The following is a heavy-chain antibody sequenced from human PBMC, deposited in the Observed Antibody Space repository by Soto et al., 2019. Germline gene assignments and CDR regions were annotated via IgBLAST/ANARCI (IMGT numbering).Heavy chain of an antibody. CDR1: GYTFTSYA. D-gene: IGHD3-9*01. CDR3: ARGQRYDILTGYPVPTFDY. V-gene: IGHV1-3*01. J-gene: IGHJ4*02. Sequence: ASVKVSCKASGYTFTSYAMHWVRQAPGQRLEWMGWINAGNGNTKYSQKFQGRVTITRDTSAGTAYMELSSLRSEDTAVYYCARGQRYDILTGYPVPTFDYWGQGTLVTVSS. CDR2: INAGNGNT.